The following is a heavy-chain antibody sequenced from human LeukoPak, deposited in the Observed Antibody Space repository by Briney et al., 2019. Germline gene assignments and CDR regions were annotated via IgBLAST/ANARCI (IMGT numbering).Heavy chain of an antibody. CDR1: GFTFNNYW. D-gene: IGHD4-11*01. CDR2: LRTDGSRT. CDR3: SRDHPGSNSLDS. V-gene: IGHV3-74*01. J-gene: IGHJ4*02. Sequence: GGSLRLSCVASGFTFNNYWMHWVRQAPGKGLEWVSRLRTDGSRTNYADSVKGRFTISRDNTKNTVYLQMNSLRGEDTATYYCSRDHPGSNSLDSWGQGTLDTVSS.